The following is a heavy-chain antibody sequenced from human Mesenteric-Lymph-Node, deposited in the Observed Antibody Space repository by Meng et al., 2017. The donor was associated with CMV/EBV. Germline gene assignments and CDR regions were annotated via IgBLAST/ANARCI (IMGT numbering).Heavy chain of an antibody. D-gene: IGHD6-13*01. CDR1: GFTFSSYS. Sequence: GESLKISCAASGFTFSSYSMNWVRQAPGKGLEWVSSISSSSSYIYYADSVKGRFTISRDNAKNSLYLQMNSLRAEDTAVYYCARDYRIVWYTHHPVSFDLWGRGTLVTVSS. J-gene: IGHJ2*01. CDR3: ARDYRIVWYTHHPVSFDL. CDR2: ISSSSSYI. V-gene: IGHV3-21*01.